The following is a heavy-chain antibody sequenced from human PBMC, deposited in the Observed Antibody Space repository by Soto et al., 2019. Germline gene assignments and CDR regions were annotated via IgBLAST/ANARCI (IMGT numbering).Heavy chain of an antibody. CDR1: GGSISSYY. CDR2: IYYSGST. Sequence: SETLSLTCTVSGGSISSYYWSWIRQPPGKGLEWIGYIYYSGSTNYNPSLKSRVTISVDTSKNQFSLKLSSVTAADTAVYYCARGSWIQLWLFDYWGQGTLVTVSS. V-gene: IGHV4-59*01. D-gene: IGHD5-18*01. CDR3: ARGSWIQLWLFDY. J-gene: IGHJ4*02.